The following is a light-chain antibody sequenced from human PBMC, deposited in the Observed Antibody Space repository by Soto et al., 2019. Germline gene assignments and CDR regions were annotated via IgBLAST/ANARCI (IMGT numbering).Light chain of an antibody. CDR1: QSVSSN. J-gene: IGKJ1*01. CDR3: QQYNNWPPT. CDR2: GAS. V-gene: IGKV3-15*01. Sequence: EIVMTQSPATLSVSPGERATLSCRASQSVSSNLAWYQQKPGQAPRLLIYGASTRATGIPARFSGSGSGTEFTLTISRLQSEDFPVYYCQQYNNWPPTFGQGTKVEIK.